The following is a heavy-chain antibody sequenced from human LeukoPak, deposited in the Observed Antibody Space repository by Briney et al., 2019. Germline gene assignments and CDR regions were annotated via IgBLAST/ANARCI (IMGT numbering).Heavy chain of an antibody. CDR3: AREPTMVRGVIINTYYYYGMDV. J-gene: IGHJ6*02. CDR2: IRGNAYGGTT. CDR1: GFSFGDYA. V-gene: IGHV3-49*03. Sequence: PGGSLRLSCTASGFSFGDYAMSWFRQAPGKGLEWVGFIRGNAYGGTTEYAASVKGRFTISRDDSKSIAYLQMNSLKTEDTAVYYCAREPTMVRGVIINTYYYYGMDVWGQGTTVTVSS. D-gene: IGHD3-10*01.